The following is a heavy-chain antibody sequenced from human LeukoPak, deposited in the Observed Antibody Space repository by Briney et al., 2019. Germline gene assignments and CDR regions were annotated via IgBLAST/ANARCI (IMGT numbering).Heavy chain of an antibody. CDR1: GGTFSSYA. V-gene: IGHV1-69*05. J-gene: IGHJ4*02. CDR3: ARRCSGGSCYDESPFDY. Sequence: SVKVSCKASGGTFSSYAISWVRQAPGQGLEWMGGIIPIFGTAKYAQKFQGRVTITTDESTSTAYMELSSLRSEDTAVYYCARRCSGGSCYDESPFDYWGQGTLVTVSS. CDR2: IIPIFGTA. D-gene: IGHD2-15*01.